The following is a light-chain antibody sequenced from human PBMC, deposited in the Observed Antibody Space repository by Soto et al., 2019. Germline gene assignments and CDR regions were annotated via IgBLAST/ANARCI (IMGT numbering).Light chain of an antibody. CDR3: AAWDGSLNNVL. CDR2: GNN. J-gene: IGLJ2*01. V-gene: IGLV1-44*01. Sequence: QAVVTQPPSASGTPGQRVTISCSGSGSSIGTNTVNWYRQLPGTAPKLLIYGNNQRPSWVPGRFSGSKSGTSASLAISGLQSEDEAEYYCAAWDGSLNNVLFGGGTKLTVL. CDR1: GSSIGTNT.